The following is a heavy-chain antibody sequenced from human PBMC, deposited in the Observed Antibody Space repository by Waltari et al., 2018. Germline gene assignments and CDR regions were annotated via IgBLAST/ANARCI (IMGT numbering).Heavy chain of an antibody. CDR1: GGSISSSSYY. Sequence: QLQLQESGPGLVKPSETLSLTCTVSGGSISSSSYYWGWLRQPPGKGLEWIGSIYYSGSTYYNPSLKSRVTISVDTSKNQFSLKLSSVTAADTAVYYCARWGSSDDAFDIWGQGTMVTVSS. J-gene: IGHJ3*02. CDR2: IYYSGST. CDR3: ARWGSSDDAFDI. D-gene: IGHD6-13*01. V-gene: IGHV4-39*07.